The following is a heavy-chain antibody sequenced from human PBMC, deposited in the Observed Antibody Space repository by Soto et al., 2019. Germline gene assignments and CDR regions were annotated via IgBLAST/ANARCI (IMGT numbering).Heavy chain of an antibody. CDR1: GFTFSSYG. D-gene: IGHD4-4*01. CDR2: ISYDGSNK. V-gene: IGHV3-30*18. CDR3: AKVQTTHFYYGMDV. Sequence: ESGGGVVQPGRSLRLSCAASGFTFSSYGMHWVRQAPGKGLEWVAVISYDGSNKYYADSVKGRFSISRDNSKNTLYLQMNSLRAEDTAVYYCAKVQTTHFYYGMDVWGQGTTVTVSS. J-gene: IGHJ6*02.